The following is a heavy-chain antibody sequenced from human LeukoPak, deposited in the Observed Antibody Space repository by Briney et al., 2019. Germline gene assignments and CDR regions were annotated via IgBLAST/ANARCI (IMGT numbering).Heavy chain of an antibody. CDR1: GGSISSYY. CDR3: ARQSPVAAAGTFDC. Sequence: SETLSLTCTVSGGSISSYYWSWIRQPPGKGLEWIGYIYYSGSTNYNPSLKSRVTISVETSKNQFSLKLSSVTAADTAVYYCARQSPVAAAGTFDCWGQGSLVTVSS. J-gene: IGHJ4*02. D-gene: IGHD6-13*01. CDR2: IYYSGST. V-gene: IGHV4-59*01.